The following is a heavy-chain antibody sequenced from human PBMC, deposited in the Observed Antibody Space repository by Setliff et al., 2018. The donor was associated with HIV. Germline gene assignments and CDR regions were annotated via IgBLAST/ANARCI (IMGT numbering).Heavy chain of an antibody. V-gene: IGHV1-2*02. J-gene: IGHJ4*02. CDR2: IKLSSGGT. D-gene: IGHD6-25*01. CDR3: VTSPGSFTSVDETEAGDY. Sequence: ASVKVSCKAPGNSFNGDFLNWVRQAPGQGLEWMGNIKLSSGGTKFAQKVLGRITMTRDTSTNTAFMELRRLNSDDTATYFCVTSPGSFTSVDETEAGDYWGQGTLVTVS. CDR1: GNSFNGDF.